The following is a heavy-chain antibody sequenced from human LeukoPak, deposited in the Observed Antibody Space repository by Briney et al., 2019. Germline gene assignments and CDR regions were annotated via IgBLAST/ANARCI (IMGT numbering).Heavy chain of an antibody. V-gene: IGHV1-2*02. CDR3: AREGSLSGYDFSYYYYMDV. CDR2: INPNSGGT. D-gene: IGHD5-12*01. CDR1: GYTFTGYY. Sequence: RASVKVSCKASGYTFTGYYMHWVRQAPGQGLEWMGWINPNSGGTNYAQKFQGRVTMTRDTSISTAYMELSRLRSDDTAVYYCAREGSLSGYDFSYYYYMDVWGKGTTVTVSS. J-gene: IGHJ6*03.